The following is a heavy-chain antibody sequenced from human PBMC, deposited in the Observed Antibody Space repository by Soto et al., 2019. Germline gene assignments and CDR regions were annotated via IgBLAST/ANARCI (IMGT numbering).Heavy chain of an antibody. CDR3: AKESKTVSFGY. CDR1: GFTFDDYA. CDR2: ISWNSGSK. D-gene: IGHD3-10*01. J-gene: IGHJ4*02. Sequence: SQRLSCTASGFTFDDYAMHWVRQAPGKGLEWVSGISWNSGSKGYADSVKGRFTISRDNAKNSLYLQMNSLRAEDTSLYYCAKESKTVSFGYWVPGTLVTGSS. V-gene: IGHV3-9*01.